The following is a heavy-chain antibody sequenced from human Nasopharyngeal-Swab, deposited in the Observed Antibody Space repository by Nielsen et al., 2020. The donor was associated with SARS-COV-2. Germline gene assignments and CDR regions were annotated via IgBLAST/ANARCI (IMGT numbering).Heavy chain of an antibody. CDR3: AKVRFLEWLLRFDP. J-gene: IGHJ5*02. D-gene: IGHD3-3*01. Sequence: WIRQPPGKGLEWVSAISGSGGSTYYADSVKGRFTISRDNSKNTLYLQMNSLRAEDTAVYYCAKVRFLEWLLRFDPWGQGTPVTVSS. V-gene: IGHV3-23*01. CDR2: ISGSGGST.